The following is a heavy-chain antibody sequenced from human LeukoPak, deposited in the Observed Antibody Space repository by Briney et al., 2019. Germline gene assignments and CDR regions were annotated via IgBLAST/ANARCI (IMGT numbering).Heavy chain of an antibody. J-gene: IGHJ6*02. D-gene: IGHD6-13*01. CDR2: INPNSGGT. CDR3: ARDQGYSSSWLHYYYGMDV. V-gene: IGHV1-2*02. Sequence: ASVKVSCKASGYTFTGYYMHWVRQAPGQGLEWMGWINPNSGGTNYAQKFQGRVTMTRDTSISTAYMELSRLRSDDTAVYYCARDQGYSSSWLHYYYGMDVWGQGTTVTVSS. CDR1: GYTFTGYY.